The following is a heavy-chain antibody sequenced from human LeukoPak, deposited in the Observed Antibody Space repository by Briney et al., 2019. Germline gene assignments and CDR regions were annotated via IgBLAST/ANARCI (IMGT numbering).Heavy chain of an antibody. D-gene: IGHD2-2*01. CDR1: GLTFSNYG. CDR2: ISFDGTKK. V-gene: IGHV3-30*18. Sequence: PGSSLRLACAASGLTFSNYGMHWVRQAPGTGLECVARISFDGTKKDYAASVTGRFTVSRDNSKNTLFLNMSSLSVDDTAVYYCAKEEAGYPGYLDSWGQGAPDTVSS. CDR3: AKEEAGYPGYLDS. J-gene: IGHJ4*02.